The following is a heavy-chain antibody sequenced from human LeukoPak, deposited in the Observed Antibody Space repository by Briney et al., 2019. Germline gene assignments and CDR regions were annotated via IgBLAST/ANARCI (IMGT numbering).Heavy chain of an antibody. D-gene: IGHD4-17*01. CDR3: ARESYGDLYFDY. V-gene: IGHV3-30-3*01. J-gene: IGHJ4*02. CDR1: GFTFRSYA. Sequence: PGGSLRLSCAASGFTFRSYAMHWVRQAPGKGLEWVAAISYDGSNKYYADSVKGRFTISRDNSKNMLYLQMNSLRAEDTAVYYCARESYGDLYFDYWGQGTLVTVSS. CDR2: ISYDGSNK.